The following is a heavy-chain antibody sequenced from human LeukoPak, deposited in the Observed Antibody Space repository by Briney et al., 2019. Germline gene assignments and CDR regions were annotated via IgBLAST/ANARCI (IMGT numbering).Heavy chain of an antibody. CDR1: GFTFSSYA. Sequence: PGGSLRLSCAASGFTFSSYAMHWVRQAPGKGLEWVAVISYDGSNKYYADSVKGRFTISRDNSKNTLYLQMNSLRAEDTAVYYCAKQQGSYYNYDYGMDVWGQGTTVTVSS. CDR2: ISYDGSNK. J-gene: IGHJ6*02. D-gene: IGHD1-26*01. CDR3: AKQQGSYYNYDYGMDV. V-gene: IGHV3-30-3*02.